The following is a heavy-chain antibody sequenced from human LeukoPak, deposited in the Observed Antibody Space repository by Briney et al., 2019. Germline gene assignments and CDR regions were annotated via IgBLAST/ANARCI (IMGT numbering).Heavy chain of an antibody. Sequence: GASVKVSCKASGGTFSSYAISWVRQAPGQGLEWMGRIIPILGIANYAQKFQGRVTITADKSTSTAYMELSSLRSEDTAVYYCVSYSGSYGDYFDYWGQGTLVTVSS. V-gene: IGHV1-69*04. D-gene: IGHD1-26*01. CDR1: GGTFSSYA. CDR3: VSYSGSYGDYFDY. J-gene: IGHJ4*02. CDR2: IIPILGIA.